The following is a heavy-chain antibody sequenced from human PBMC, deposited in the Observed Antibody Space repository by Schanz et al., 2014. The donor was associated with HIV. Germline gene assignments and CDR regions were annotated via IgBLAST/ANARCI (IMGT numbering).Heavy chain of an antibody. CDR3: ARQNENKMVRGDYWFDP. Sequence: QVQLQQWGAGLLKPSETLSLTCAVYGGSFSDYYWSWIRQPPGKGLEWIGEINHSGSTNYNPSLSSRVTISVDTSKRQFSLNLSSVTAADTAVYYCARQNENKMVRGDYWFDPWGQGTLVTVSS. J-gene: IGHJ5*02. D-gene: IGHD4-17*01. V-gene: IGHV4-34*01. CDR1: GGSFSDYY. CDR2: INHSGST.